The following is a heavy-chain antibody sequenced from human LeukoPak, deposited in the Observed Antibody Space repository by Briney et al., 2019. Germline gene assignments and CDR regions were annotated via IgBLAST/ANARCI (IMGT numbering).Heavy chain of an antibody. Sequence: SETLSLTCTVSGGSISSYYWSWIRQPPGKGLEWIGYIYYSGSTNYNPSLKSRVTISVDTSKNQFSLKLSSVTAADTAVYYCARDSGTTGEVKFDPWGQGILVTVSS. V-gene: IGHV4-59*12. CDR1: GGSISSYY. D-gene: IGHD3-10*01. CDR2: IYYSGST. CDR3: ARDSGTTGEVKFDP. J-gene: IGHJ5*02.